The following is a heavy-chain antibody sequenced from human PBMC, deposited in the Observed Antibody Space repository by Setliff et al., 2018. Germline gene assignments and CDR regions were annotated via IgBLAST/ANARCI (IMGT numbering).Heavy chain of an antibody. V-gene: IGHV3-33*08. J-gene: IGHJ4*02. CDR3: ARTCSGSGCYAGLES. CDR1: GFTFSTYR. D-gene: IGHD2-15*01. Sequence: PGGSLSLSCAASGFTFSTYRMHWVRQAPGKGLEWVAVIWDDGGNKYHADSVKGRFTISRDNSKNTLYLQMNSLRPDDTAVYYCARTCSGSGCYAGLESWGQGTPVTVSS. CDR2: IWDDGGNK.